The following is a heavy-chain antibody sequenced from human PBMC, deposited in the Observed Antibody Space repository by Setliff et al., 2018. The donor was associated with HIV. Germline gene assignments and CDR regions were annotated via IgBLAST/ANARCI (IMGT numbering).Heavy chain of an antibody. D-gene: IGHD3-16*01. CDR1: GYTFTTYG. J-gene: IGHJ6*03. Sequence: GASVKVSCKASGYTFTTYGITWVRQAPGQGLEWMGWISTYNGNTNYAQKFQGRVTMTTVTSTSTVYMELSSLRSEDTAVYYCARCGAGEWHLYMDVWGKGTAVTVSS. V-gene: IGHV1-18*01. CDR2: ISTYNGNT. CDR3: ARCGAGEWHLYMDV.